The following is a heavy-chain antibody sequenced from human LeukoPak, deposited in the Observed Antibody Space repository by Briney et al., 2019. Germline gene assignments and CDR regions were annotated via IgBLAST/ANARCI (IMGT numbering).Heavy chain of an antibody. CDR3: ARDYHGSGSLTTFDY. CDR2: INPRGGSA. V-gene: IGHV1-46*01. D-gene: IGHD3-10*01. CDR1: GYTFTNFY. J-gene: IGHJ4*02. Sequence: ASVKVSCKASGYTFTNFYMHWVRQVPGQGLEWMGIINPRGGSASSAQKFQGRVTLTRDTSTSTVYMELSRLRSEDTALYYCARDYHGSGSLTTFDYWGQGTLVTVSS.